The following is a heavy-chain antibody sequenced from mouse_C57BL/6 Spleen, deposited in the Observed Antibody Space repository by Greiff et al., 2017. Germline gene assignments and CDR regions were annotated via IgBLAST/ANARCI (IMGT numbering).Heavy chain of an antibody. D-gene: IGHD3-2*01. CDR2: IYPGSGST. V-gene: IGHV1-55*01. J-gene: IGHJ4*01. Sequence: QVQLQQPGAELVKPGASVKMSCKASGYTFTSYWITWVQQRPGQGLEWIGDIYPGSGSTNYNEKFKSKATLTVDTSSSTAYMQLSSLTSEDSAVYYCARRCIADRGYYYAMDYWGQGTSVTVSS. CDR1: GYTFTSYW. CDR3: ARRCIADRGYYYAMDY.